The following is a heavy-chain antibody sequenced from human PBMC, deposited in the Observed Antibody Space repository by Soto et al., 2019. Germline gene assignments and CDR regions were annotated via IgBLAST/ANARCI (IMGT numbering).Heavy chain of an antibody. CDR2: IKQDGSEK. CDR3: ARDSSSWEDAFDI. CDR1: GFTFSSYW. J-gene: IGHJ3*02. V-gene: IGHV3-7*01. D-gene: IGHD6-13*01. Sequence: GGSLRLSCAASGFTFSSYWMSWVRQAPGKGLEWVANIKQDGSEKYYVDSVKGRFTISRDNVKNSLYLQMNSLRAEDTAVYYCARDSSSWEDAFDIWGQGTMVTVSS.